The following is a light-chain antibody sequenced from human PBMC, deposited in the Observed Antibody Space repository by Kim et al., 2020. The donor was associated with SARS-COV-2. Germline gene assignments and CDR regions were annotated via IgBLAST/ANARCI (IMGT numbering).Light chain of an antibody. CDR1: SSNNGAGYD. V-gene: IGLV1-40*01. J-gene: IGLJ2*01. Sequence: KVTLSSSGNSSNNGAGYDVHWYQQLPGTAPNLLIYGNSNRPSGVPDRFSGSKSGTSASLAVTGLQAEDEAAYYCQAQDSSLSAVVFGGGTQLTVL. CDR2: GNS. CDR3: QAQDSSLSAVV.